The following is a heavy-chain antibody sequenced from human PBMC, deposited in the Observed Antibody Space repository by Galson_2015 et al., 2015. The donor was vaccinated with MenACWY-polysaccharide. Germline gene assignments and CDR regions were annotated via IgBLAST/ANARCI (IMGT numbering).Heavy chain of an antibody. CDR1: GYTFTNYY. V-gene: IGHV1-46*01. CDR2: INPSGGST. CDR3: ARNAASGLDY. D-gene: IGHD3-10*01. J-gene: IGHJ4*01. Sequence: SVKVSCKASGYTFTNYYIHWVRQAPGQGLEWLGFINPSGGSTSYAQKFQGRVTMTRDTSTGTVYVDLSGLRSEDTAVYYCARNAASGLDYWGHGTLVTVSS.